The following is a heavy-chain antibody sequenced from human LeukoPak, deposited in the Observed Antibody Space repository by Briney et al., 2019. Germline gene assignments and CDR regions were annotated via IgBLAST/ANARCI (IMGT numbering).Heavy chain of an antibody. CDR1: GFTFSSYA. CDR2: ISSSSSTI. CDR3: ATVRRWSGSQDFDY. J-gene: IGHJ4*02. V-gene: IGHV3-48*01. Sequence: PGGSLRLSCAASGFTFSSYAMSWVRQAPGKGLEWVSYISSSSSTIYYADSVKGRFTISRDNAKNSLYLQMNSLRAEDTAVYYCATVRRWSGSQDFDYWGQGTLVTVSS. D-gene: IGHD1-26*01.